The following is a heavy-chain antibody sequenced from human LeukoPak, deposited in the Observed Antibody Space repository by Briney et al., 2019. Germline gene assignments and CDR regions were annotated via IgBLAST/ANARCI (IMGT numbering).Heavy chain of an antibody. CDR3: ARGQIGGYGTGTFDY. V-gene: IGHV3-53*01. CDR2: IYSGGST. Sequence: QPGGSLRLSCAASGFTVSSNYMSWVRQAPGKGLEWDSVIYSGGSTYYADSVKGRFTISRDNSKNTLYLQMKSLRAEDTAVYYCARGQIGGYGTGTFDYWGQGTLVTVSS. J-gene: IGHJ4*02. D-gene: IGHD5-18*01. CDR1: GFTVSSNY.